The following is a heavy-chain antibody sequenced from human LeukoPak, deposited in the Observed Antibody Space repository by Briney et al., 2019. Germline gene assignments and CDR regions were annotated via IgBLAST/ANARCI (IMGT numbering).Heavy chain of an antibody. CDR2: ISSSSTYI. CDR1: GFTFSSYG. Sequence: GGSLRLSCAASGFTFSSYGMNWVRQAPGKGLEWVSSISSSSTYIYYADSVKGRFTISRDNAKNSLYLQMNSLRAEDTSVYYCARGDNVRAYYYGVDVWGQGTTVTVSS. J-gene: IGHJ6*02. CDR3: ARGDNVRAYYYGVDV. V-gene: IGHV3-21*01. D-gene: IGHD1-1*01.